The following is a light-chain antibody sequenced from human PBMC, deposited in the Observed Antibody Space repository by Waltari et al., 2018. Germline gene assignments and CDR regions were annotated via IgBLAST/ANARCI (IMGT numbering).Light chain of an antibody. J-gene: IGKJ2*01. CDR1: QSINNT. CDR3: QQYDNWPPTT. V-gene: IGKV3-15*01. Sequence: EIVMTQVPATLSVSPGDRATLSCRASQSINNTLAWYRQKPGQAPRLVIYGASFRATGIPARISGSGAGTEFTLTISSLQSEDFAVYYCQQYDNWPPTTFGQGTKLEIK. CDR2: GAS.